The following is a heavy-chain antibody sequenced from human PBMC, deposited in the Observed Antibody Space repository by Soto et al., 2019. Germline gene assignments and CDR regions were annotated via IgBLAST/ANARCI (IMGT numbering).Heavy chain of an antibody. J-gene: IGHJ4*02. Sequence: PGGSLRLSCAASGFTFSSYEMNWVRQAPGKGPEWVSYISGSGTTRHYADPVKGRFTISRDNAKNSLYLQMNSLRAEDTAVYYCVRESGSYGYCGQGPLVTVYS. CDR1: GFTFSSYE. CDR3: VRESGSYGY. CDR2: ISGSGTTR. V-gene: IGHV3-48*03. D-gene: IGHD1-26*01.